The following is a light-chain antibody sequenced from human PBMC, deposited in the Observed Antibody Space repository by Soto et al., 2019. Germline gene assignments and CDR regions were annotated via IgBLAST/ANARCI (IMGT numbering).Light chain of an antibody. V-gene: IGKV3-20*01. J-gene: IGKJ5*01. CDR1: QSVSTN. CDR3: QQYGSTPIT. CDR2: GAS. Sequence: VMTQSPATLSVSPGERAALSCRASQSVSTNLAWYQQKPGQPPRLLIYGASSRATGIPDRFSGSGSGTDFTLTISRLEPEDFAVYYCQQYGSTPITFGQGTRLDIK.